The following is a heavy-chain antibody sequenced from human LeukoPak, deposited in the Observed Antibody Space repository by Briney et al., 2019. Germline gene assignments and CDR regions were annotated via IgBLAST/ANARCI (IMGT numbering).Heavy chain of an antibody. D-gene: IGHD4-17*01. J-gene: IGHJ4*02. CDR2: IKSKTDGGTT. CDR3: ARDSLGDYGIHFDY. V-gene: IGHV3-15*05. Sequence: GGSLRLSCAASGFTFSSYSMNWVRQTPGKGLEWLGRIKSKTDGGTTDYAAPVKGRFTISRDNAKNTLYLQMNSLRAEDTAVYYCARDSLGDYGIHFDYWGQGTLVTVSS. CDR1: GFTFSSYS.